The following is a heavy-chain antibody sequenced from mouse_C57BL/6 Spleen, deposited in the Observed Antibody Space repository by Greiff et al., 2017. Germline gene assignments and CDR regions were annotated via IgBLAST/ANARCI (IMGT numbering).Heavy chain of an antibody. CDR1: GFSLTSYG. J-gene: IGHJ1*03. Sequence: QVQLKQSGPGLVQPSQSLSITCTVSGFSLTSYGVHWVRQSPGKGLEWLGVIWSGGSTDYNAAFISRLSISKDNSTSQVFFKMNSLQADDTAIYYCARNGHYGSSYWYFDVWGTGTTVTVSS. CDR2: IWSGGST. V-gene: IGHV2-2*01. CDR3: ARNGHYGSSYWYFDV. D-gene: IGHD1-1*01.